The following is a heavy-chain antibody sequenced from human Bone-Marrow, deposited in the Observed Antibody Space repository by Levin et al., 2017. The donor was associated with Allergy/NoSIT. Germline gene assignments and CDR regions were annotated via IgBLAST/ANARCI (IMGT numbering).Heavy chain of an antibody. CDR3: ALLRRDESY. CDR2: IFYVGGT. J-gene: IGHJ4*02. Sequence: SSETLSLTCSVSGGSIASFYWSWIRQSPGKGLEWIGYIFYVGGTNYNPSLEGRATISIDKSKKQFSLKVTSVTAADTAIYYCALLRRDESYWGQGSLVTVSS. D-gene: IGHD5-24*01. V-gene: IGHV4-59*01. CDR1: GGSIASFY.